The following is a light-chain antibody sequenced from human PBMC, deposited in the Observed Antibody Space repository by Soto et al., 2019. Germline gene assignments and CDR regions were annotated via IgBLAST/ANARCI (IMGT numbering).Light chain of an antibody. V-gene: IGKV3-15*01. CDR2: GAS. Sequence: EIVMTQSPATLSVSPGERATLSCRASQSVSSNLAWYQQKPGQAPRLLIYGASTRATGIPARFSGSGSGTDFTLTISSLHFKVFEVNSCKQYNNWLSWTFAKGTRVDIK. CDR1: QSVSSN. CDR3: KQYNNWLSWT. J-gene: IGKJ1*01.